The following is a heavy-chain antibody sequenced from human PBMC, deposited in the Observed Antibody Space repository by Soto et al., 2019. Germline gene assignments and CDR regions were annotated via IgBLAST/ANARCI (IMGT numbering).Heavy chain of an antibody. V-gene: IGHV3-30*04. CDR3: ARRVIGSSRAFDI. Sequence: SLRLSCAASGFTFSTYAMHWVRQAPGKGLELVAIISYDGGDLTYNADSVKGRFTISRDNSRNTLYLQMNSLRAEDTAVYYCARRVIGSSRAFDIWGQGTMVTVSS. D-gene: IGHD3-10*01. CDR1: GFTFSTYA. J-gene: IGHJ3*02. CDR2: ISYDGGDLT.